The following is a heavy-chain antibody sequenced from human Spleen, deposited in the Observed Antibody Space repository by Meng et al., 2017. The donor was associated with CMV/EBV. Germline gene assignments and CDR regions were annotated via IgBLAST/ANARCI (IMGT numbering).Heavy chain of an antibody. Sequence: SGFSLSTSGVGVGWIRQPPGKALKWLALINWNDDKRYSPSLKSRLTITKDTSKNQVVLTMTNMDPVDTATYYCAHRRKQIVFPWFDPWGQGTLVTVSS. CDR2: INWNDDK. J-gene: IGHJ5*02. V-gene: IGHV2-5*01. CDR3: AHRRKQIVFPWFDP. D-gene: IGHD6-6*01. CDR1: GFSLSTSGVG.